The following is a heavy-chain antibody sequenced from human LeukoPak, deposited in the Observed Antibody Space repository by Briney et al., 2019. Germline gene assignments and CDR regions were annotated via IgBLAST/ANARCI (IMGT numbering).Heavy chain of an antibody. CDR3: AKAVGGRWLVAIFDY. J-gene: IGHJ4*02. V-gene: IGHV3-23*01. D-gene: IGHD6-19*01. CDR2: ISGSGGST. Sequence: GGSLRLSCAASGFTFSSYAMSWVRQAPGKGLEWVSAISGSGGSTYYADSVKGRFTISRDNSKNTLYLQMNSLRAEDTAVYYCAKAVGGRWLVAIFDYWGQGTLVTVSS. CDR1: GFTFSSYA.